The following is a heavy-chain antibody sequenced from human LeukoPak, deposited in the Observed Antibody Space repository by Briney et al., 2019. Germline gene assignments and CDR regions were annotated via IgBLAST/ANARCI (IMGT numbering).Heavy chain of an antibody. Sequence: GGSLRLSCAASGFTFSGFWMHWVRQAPGKGLVWVSCISFDGSDATYADSVKGRFTISRDNSKNTLYLQMNSLRAEDTAVYYCARGRYRTYDFWSGYLDYWGQGTLVTVSS. J-gene: IGHJ4*02. D-gene: IGHD3-3*01. V-gene: IGHV3-74*01. CDR2: ISFDGSDA. CDR3: ARGRYRTYDFWSGYLDY. CDR1: GFTFSGFW.